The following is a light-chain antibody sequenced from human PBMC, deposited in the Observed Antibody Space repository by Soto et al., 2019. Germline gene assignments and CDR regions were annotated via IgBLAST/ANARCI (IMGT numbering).Light chain of an antibody. J-gene: IGKJ1*01. CDR3: QEYGSSRT. V-gene: IGKV3-20*01. Sequence: EIVLTQSPGALSLSPGERATLSCRASQTVGSNYLGWYQQKAGQAPRLLIYGASNRATGIPDRFSGSGSGTDFTLTISRLEPEDFAVDYCQEYGSSRTFGQGTRVEIK. CDR2: GAS. CDR1: QTVGSNY.